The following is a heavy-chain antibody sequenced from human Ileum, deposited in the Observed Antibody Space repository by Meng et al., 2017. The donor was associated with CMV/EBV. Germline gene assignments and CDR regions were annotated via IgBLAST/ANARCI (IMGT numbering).Heavy chain of an antibody. CDR2: IRSDGSAT. J-gene: IGHJ4*02. Sequence: QVQLMQFGAGGKEPGASVKVSCKTSGYTFSDYYMHWVRQAPGQGLEWMGWIRSDGSATNYAQKLRDRVTMTRDASVSTAYMELSGLTSDDTAVYFCVRSSGWSLFNYWGPGALVTVSS. CDR1: GYTFSDYY. CDR3: VRSSGWSLFNY. V-gene: IGHV1-2*02. D-gene: IGHD6-19*01.